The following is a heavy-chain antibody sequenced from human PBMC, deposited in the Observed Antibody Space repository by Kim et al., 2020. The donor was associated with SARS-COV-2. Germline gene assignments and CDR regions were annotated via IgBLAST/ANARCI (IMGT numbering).Heavy chain of an antibody. CDR2: ISYDGSNK. D-gene: IGHD3-16*02. Sequence: GGSLRLSCAASGFTFSSYGMHWVRQAPGKGVEWVAVISYDGSNKYYADSVKGRFTISRDNSKNTLYLQMNSLRAEDTAVYYCAKDLDFRYDYIWGSYRYGFDYWGQGTLVTVSS. CDR3: AKDLDFRYDYIWGSYRYGFDY. CDR1: GFTFSSYG. J-gene: IGHJ4*02. V-gene: IGHV3-30*18.